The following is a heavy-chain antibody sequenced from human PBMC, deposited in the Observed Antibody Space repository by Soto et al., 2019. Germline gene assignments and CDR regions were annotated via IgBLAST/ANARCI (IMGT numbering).Heavy chain of an antibody. CDR1: GFTFSTSG. J-gene: IGHJ3*02. CDR2: ISGSGDYT. Sequence: EVQLLESGGGLVQPGGSLRLSCAASGFTFSTSGMSWVRQAPGKGLEWVSSISGSGDYTNYADSVKGRFTISRDNAKNTLYRQSNSLTAEDTAVYYCAKHGGFEIRGQGTMVAVSS. V-gene: IGHV3-23*01. CDR3: AKHGGFEI. D-gene: IGHD3-10*01.